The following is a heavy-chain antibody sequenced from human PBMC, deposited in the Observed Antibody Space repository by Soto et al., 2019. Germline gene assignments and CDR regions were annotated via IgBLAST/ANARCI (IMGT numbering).Heavy chain of an antibody. CDR3: ARGQLYSSGWHFDY. Sequence: EVQLVESGGGLIQPGGSLRLSCAASGFTVSSNYMSWVRQAPGKGLERVTGIYSDGTTYYADSVKGRFTISRDNSKNTLYLQMNSLRAEDTAVYYCARGQLYSSGWHFDYWGQGTLVTVSS. CDR1: GFTVSSNY. J-gene: IGHJ4*02. D-gene: IGHD6-19*01. V-gene: IGHV3-53*01. CDR2: IYSDGTT.